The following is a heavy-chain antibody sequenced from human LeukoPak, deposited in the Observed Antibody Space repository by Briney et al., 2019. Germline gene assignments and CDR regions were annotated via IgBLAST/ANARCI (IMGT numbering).Heavy chain of an antibody. CDR1: GFTFSGSA. J-gene: IGHJ4*02. Sequence: GGSLRLSCAASGFTFSGSALHWVRQASGKGLEWVGRIRSTANGYATAYAASVKGRFTISRDDSKNTAYLQMDSLKTEDTAAYYCTGNYYGSGSYADFDYWGQGTLVTVSS. CDR2: IRSTANGYAT. V-gene: IGHV3-73*01. D-gene: IGHD3-10*01. CDR3: TGNYYGSGSYADFDY.